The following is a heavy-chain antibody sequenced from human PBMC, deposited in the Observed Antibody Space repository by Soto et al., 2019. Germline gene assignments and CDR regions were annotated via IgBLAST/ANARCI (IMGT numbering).Heavy chain of an antibody. CDR1: GFTFSSYA. CDR2: ISGSGGAT. CDR3: VLWPPYYFDY. D-gene: IGHD3-10*01. Sequence: RLLESGGGLVQPGGSLRLSCAASGFTFSSYAMSWVRQAPGKGLEWVSAISGSGGATYYADSVKGRFTISRDNSNNPLYLQMNSLRAEDTAVYYCVLWPPYYFDYWGQGTLVTVSS. J-gene: IGHJ4*02. V-gene: IGHV3-23*01.